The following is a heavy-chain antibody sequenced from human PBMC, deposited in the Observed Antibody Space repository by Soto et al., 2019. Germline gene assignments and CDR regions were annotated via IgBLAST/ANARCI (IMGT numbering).Heavy chain of an antibody. V-gene: IGHV3-30*18. CDR1: GFNFNDYG. Sequence: QVQLVESGGGVVQPGRSLRLSCVASGFNFNDYGLHWVRQAPGKGIECVAVISYGGNEKSYADSGKGRFTISRDNTKNTRYLQMNSRRSEDTAVDYCAKDLVAAYGSGRRGCFESWGQRTLVNVS. CDR3: AKDLVAAYGSGRRGCFES. J-gene: IGHJ4*02. D-gene: IGHD6-19*01. CDR2: ISYGGNEK.